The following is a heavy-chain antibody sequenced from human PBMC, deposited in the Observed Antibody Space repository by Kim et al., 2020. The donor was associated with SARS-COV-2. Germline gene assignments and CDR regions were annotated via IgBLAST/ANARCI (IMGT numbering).Heavy chain of an antibody. J-gene: IGHJ4*02. D-gene: IGHD3-10*01. Sequence: YADSVKGRFTISRDNAKNSLYLQMNSLRAEGTAVYYCARGLWFGELSFDYWGQGTLVTVSS. V-gene: IGHV3-48*03. CDR3: ARGLWFGELSFDY.